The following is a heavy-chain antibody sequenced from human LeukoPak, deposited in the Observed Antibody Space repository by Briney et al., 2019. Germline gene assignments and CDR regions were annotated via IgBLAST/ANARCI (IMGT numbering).Heavy chain of an antibody. CDR3: ARHKVLRAVAGTLAHWFDP. J-gene: IGHJ5*02. CDR1: GGSISSSSYY. Sequence: SETLSLTCTVSGGSISSSSYYWGWIRQPPGKGLEWIGSIYYSGSTYYNPSLKSRVTISVDTSKNQFSLKLSSVIAADTAVYYCARHKVLRAVAGTLAHWFDPWGQGTLVTVSS. CDR2: IYYSGST. D-gene: IGHD6-19*01. V-gene: IGHV4-39*01.